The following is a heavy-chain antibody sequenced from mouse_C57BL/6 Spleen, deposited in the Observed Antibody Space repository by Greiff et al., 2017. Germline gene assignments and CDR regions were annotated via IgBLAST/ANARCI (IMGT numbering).Heavy chain of an antibody. J-gene: IGHJ4*01. D-gene: IGHD1-1*01. CDR3: ASYYYGLVGDYYAMDY. CDR2: INPNYGTT. Sequence: LVESGPELVKPGASVKISCKASGYSFTDYNMNWVKQSNGKSLEWIGVINPNYGTTSYNQKFKGKATLTVDQSSSTAYMQLNSLTSEDSAVYYCASYYYGLVGDYYAMDYWGQGTSVTVSS. CDR1: GYSFTDYN. V-gene: IGHV1-39*01.